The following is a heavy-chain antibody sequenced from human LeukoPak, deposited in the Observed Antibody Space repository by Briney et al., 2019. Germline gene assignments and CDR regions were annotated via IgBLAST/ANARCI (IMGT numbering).Heavy chain of an antibody. CDR3: ARDPGTTGRRGNWFDP. CDR2: ISYDGSNK. CDR1: GLTLSSYA. J-gene: IGHJ5*02. Sequence: GRSLRLPCAVSGLTLSSYAMHWVRQAPGKGLEWVAVISYDGSNKYYADSVKGRFTISRGNSENTLDLQMNGLRAEDTAVYYCARDPGTTGRRGNWFDPWGQGTLVTVSS. V-gene: IGHV3-30-3*01. D-gene: IGHD1-1*01.